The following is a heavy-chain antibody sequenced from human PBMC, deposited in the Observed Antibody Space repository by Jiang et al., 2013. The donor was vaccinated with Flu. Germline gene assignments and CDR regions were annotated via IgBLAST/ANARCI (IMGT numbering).Heavy chain of an antibody. Sequence: VQLVESGGGLVQPGRSLRLSCTASGFSFGDYAVSWLRQAPGKGLEWVGFIRNKLYRGTTDYAASVKGRFTISRDDSKSIAYLQMSSLKTEDTAVYYCTRDLVRDVILIPATSLTTWGQG. D-gene: IGHD2-2*01. CDR3: TRDLVRDVILIPATSLTT. V-gene: IGHV3-49*03. CDR2: IRNKLYRGTT. J-gene: IGHJ4*02. CDR1: GFSFGDYA.